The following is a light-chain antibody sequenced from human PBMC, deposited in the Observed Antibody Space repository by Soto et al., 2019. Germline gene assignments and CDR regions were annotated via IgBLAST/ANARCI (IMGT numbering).Light chain of an antibody. CDR3: AAWDGSLSGHV. CDR1: TSNIGENT. Sequence: QAVVTQPPSVSGTLEQGVTISCSGSTSNIGENTVGWFQQLPGTAPKVLIYVNDKRPSGVPDRFSGSKSGTSAYLAISGLQSEDEADYYCAAWDGSLSGHVFGAGTQLTVL. CDR2: VND. V-gene: IGLV1-44*01. J-gene: IGLJ7*01.